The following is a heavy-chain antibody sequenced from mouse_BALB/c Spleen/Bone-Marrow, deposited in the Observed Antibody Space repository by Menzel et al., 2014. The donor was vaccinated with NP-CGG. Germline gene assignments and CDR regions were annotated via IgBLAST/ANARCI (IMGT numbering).Heavy chain of an antibody. V-gene: IGHV2-9*02. CDR3: ARDHYGNYGGSFFAY. Sequence: VKLQESGPGLVAPSQSLSITCTVSGFSLTSYGVHWVRQPPGKGLEWVGVIWAGGSTNYNSALMSRLSISKDNSKSQVFLKMNSLQTDDTAMYYCARDHYGNYGGSFFAYWGQGTLVTVSA. CDR2: IWAGGST. D-gene: IGHD2-1*01. J-gene: IGHJ3*01. CDR1: GFSLTSYG.